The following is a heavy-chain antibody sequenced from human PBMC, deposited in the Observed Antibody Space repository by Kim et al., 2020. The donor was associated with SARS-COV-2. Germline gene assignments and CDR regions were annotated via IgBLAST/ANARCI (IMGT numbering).Heavy chain of an antibody. V-gene: IGHV3-23*01. CDR1: GFTFSSYA. CDR2: ISGSGGST. D-gene: IGHD3-9*01. J-gene: IGHJ4*02. CDR3: AKDHDLRYFDWLLPPHFDY. Sequence: GGSLRLSCAASGFTFSSYAMSWVRQAPGKGLEWVSAISGSGGSTYYADSVKGRFTISRDNSKNTLYLQMNSLRAEDTAVYYCAKDHDLRYFDWLLPPHFDYWGQGTLVTVSS.